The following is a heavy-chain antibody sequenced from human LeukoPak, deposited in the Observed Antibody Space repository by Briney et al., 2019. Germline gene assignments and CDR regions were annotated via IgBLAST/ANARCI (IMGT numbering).Heavy chain of an antibody. J-gene: IGHJ4*02. D-gene: IGHD2-21*02. CDR2: ISSSSNYI. CDR1: GFTFSSYE. CDR3: ARDSTDCGGDCYSAWGYYFDY. V-gene: IGHV3-21*01. Sequence: GGSLRLSCAASGFTFSSYEMNWVRQAPGKGLEWVSSISSSSNYIYYADSVKGRFTISRDNAKNSLYLQMNSLRAEDTAVYYCARDSTDCGGDCYSAWGYYFDYWGQGTLVTVSS.